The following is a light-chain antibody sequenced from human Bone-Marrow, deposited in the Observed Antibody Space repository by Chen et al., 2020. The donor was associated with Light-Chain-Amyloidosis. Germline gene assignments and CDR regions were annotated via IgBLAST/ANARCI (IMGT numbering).Light chain of an antibody. CDR2: EDK. Sequence: SYELTQPPSVSVSPGQTASITCSGDQLGDRYTYWYQLKSGQSPVLVIYEDKKRPSGIPERFSGSNSGNTATLTISGTQPMDEADYYCQAWDSSTVIFGGGTKLTVL. CDR1: QLGDRY. J-gene: IGLJ2*01. CDR3: QAWDSSTVI. V-gene: IGLV3-1*01.